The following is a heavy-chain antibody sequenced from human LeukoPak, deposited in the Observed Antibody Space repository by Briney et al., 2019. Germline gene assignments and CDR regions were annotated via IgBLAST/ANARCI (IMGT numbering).Heavy chain of an antibody. CDR2: INPNSGGT. V-gene: IGHV1-2*06. CDR3: ARDVSSTSNWEFDY. CDR1: GYTFADYF. Sequence: GASVKVSCKTSGYTFADYFIHWVRQAPGQGPEWMGRINPNSGGTEYEQKFQGRVTMTRDTSISTAYVEVNRLISDDTAIYYCARDVSSTSNWEFDYWGQGTLVTVSS. D-gene: IGHD1-26*01. J-gene: IGHJ4*02.